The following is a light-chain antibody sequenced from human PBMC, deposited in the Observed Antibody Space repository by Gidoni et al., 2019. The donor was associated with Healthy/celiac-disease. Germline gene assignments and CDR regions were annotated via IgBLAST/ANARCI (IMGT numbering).Light chain of an antibody. CDR2: WAS. J-gene: IGKJ1*01. Sequence: DIVMTQSPDSLPVSLGERATIKCKSSQSVLHSSTGNNYLAWYQQRPRQPPKLLIYWASTRKSGVPDRFSGSGSGTDFTLTISSLQAEDVAVYYCQQYYTSPWTFGQGTKVEIK. V-gene: IGKV4-1*01. CDR1: QSVLHSSTGNNY. CDR3: QQYYTSPWT.